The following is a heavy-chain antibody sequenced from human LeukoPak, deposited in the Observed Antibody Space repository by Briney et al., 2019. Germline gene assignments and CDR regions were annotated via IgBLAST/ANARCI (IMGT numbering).Heavy chain of an antibody. CDR3: AKGFNRLFDY. CDR1: GYSVSSNSAA. CDR2: TYYRSKWYN. Sequence: SQTLSLTCAISGYSVSSNSAAWNWIRQSPSKGLEWLGRTYYRSKWYNDYAVSVKSRITINPDTSKNQFSLQLKSVTPEDTAGYYCAKGFNRLFDYWGQGTLVTVSS. J-gene: IGHJ4*02. V-gene: IGHV6-1*01. D-gene: IGHD3-10*01.